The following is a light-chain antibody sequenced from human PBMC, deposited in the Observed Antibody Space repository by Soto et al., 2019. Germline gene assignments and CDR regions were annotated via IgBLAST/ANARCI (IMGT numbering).Light chain of an antibody. CDR1: RSVSSN. CDR3: QQYNGWPLT. V-gene: IGKV3-15*01. J-gene: IGKJ4*01. Sequence: EIVMTQSPATLSVSPGERATLSCRASRSVSSNLAWYQQKPGQAPRLLIYGASTRATGIPARFSGSGSGTEFTLLISSLQSEDFAVYSCQQYNGWPLTFGGGTKVEIK. CDR2: GAS.